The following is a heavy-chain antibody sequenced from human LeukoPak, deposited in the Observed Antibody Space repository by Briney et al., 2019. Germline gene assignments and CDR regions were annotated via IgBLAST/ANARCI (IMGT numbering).Heavy chain of an antibody. Sequence: GGSLRLSCAASGFTFSSYAMSWVRQAPGKGLEWVSAISGSGGSTYYADSVKGQFTISRDNSKNTLYLQMNSLRAEDTAVYYCAKDPSVVPAANWFDPWGQGTLVTASS. CDR3: AKDPSVVPAANWFDP. CDR2: ISGSGGST. J-gene: IGHJ5*02. CDR1: GFTFSSYA. D-gene: IGHD2-2*01. V-gene: IGHV3-23*01.